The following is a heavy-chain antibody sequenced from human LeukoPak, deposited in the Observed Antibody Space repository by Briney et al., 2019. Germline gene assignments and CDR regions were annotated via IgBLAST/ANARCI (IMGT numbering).Heavy chain of an antibody. J-gene: IGHJ6*02. CDR1: GGTFSSYA. Sequence: ASVKVSCKASGGTFSSYAISWVRQAPGQGLEWMGRIIPILGTANYAQKFQGGVTITADKSTSTAYMELSSLISEDTAVYYCASASYDILTGYYGPYYYYGMDVWGQGTTVTVSS. D-gene: IGHD3-9*01. CDR2: IIPILGTA. CDR3: ASASYDILTGYYGPYYYYGMDV. V-gene: IGHV1-69*04.